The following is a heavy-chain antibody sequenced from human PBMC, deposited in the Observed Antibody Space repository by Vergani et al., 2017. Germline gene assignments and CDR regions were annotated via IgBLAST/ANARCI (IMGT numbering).Heavy chain of an antibody. CDR3: ASPPFPSGLYYYMDV. J-gene: IGHJ6*03. Sequence: VQLVESGGGLVKPGGSLRLSCAASGFTFSDFSMSWVRQAPGKGLEWVAFIGSSGPYINYADSVKGRFIISRDNTNNSLFLQLRSLRAEDAAVYYCASPPFPSGLYYYMDVWGKGTTVTVSS. V-gene: IGHV3-21*06. D-gene: IGHD3-10*01. CDR2: IGSSGPYI. CDR1: GFTFSDFS.